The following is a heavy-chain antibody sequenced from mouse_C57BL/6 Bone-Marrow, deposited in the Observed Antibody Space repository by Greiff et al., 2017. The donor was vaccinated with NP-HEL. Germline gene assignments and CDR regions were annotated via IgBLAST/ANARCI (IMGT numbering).Heavy chain of an antibody. CDR2: FYPGSGST. CDR1: GYTFTEYT. D-gene: IGHD1-1*01. J-gene: IGHJ2*01. CDR3: ARHPFVATVVAHFDY. Sequence: VKLMESGAELVKPGASVKLSCKASGYTFTEYTIHWVKQRPGQGLEWIGWFYPGSGSTKYNEKFKDKATLTADKSSSTVYMELSRLTSEDSAVYFCARHPFVATVVAHFDYWGQGTTLTVSS. V-gene: IGHV1-62-2*01.